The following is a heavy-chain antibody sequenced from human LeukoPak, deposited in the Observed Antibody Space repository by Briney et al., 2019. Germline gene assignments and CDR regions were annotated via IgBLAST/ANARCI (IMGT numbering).Heavy chain of an antibody. CDR1: GGSISSGGYY. CDR2: IDDSGST. V-gene: IGHV4-31*03. J-gene: IGHJ6*02. Sequence: TASETLSLTCTVSGGSISSGGYYWNWIRQHPGKGLEWIGYIDDSGSTYYNPSLRSRVTIPVDTSTNQFSLKLGSVTAADTAVYYCARGLVVVVAAPIYYGMDVWGQGTTVTVSS. D-gene: IGHD2-15*01. CDR3: ARGLVVVVAAPIYYGMDV.